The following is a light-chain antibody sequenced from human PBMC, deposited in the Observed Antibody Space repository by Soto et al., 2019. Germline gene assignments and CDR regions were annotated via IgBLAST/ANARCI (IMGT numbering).Light chain of an antibody. CDR1: SSNVGSYNL. Sequence: QSALTQPASVSGSPGQSITISCTGTSSNVGSYNLVSWYQQHPGEAPKLMIYEATKRPSGVSNRFSGSKSGNTASLTISGLQAEDEADYYCCSYEGSDTMIFGGGTKLTVL. J-gene: IGLJ2*01. CDR2: EAT. CDR3: CSYEGSDTMI. V-gene: IGLV2-23*01.